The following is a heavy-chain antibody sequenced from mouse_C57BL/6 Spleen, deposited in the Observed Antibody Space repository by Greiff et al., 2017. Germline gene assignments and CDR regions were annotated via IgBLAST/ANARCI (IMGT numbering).Heavy chain of an antibody. CDR3: AVDYGSSYFAY. V-gene: IGHV1-64*01. Sequence: QVQLQQSGAELVKPGASVKLSCKASGYTFTSYWMHWVKQRPGQGLEWIGMIHPNSGSTNYNEKFKTKATLTVDKSSSTAYMQLSSLTSEDSAVYYCAVDYGSSYFAYWGQGTLVTVSA. J-gene: IGHJ3*01. D-gene: IGHD1-1*01. CDR2: IHPNSGST. CDR1: GYTFTSYW.